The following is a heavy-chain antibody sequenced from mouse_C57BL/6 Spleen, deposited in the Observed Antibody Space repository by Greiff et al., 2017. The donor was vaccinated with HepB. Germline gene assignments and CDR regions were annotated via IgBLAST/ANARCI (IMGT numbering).Heavy chain of an antibody. CDR2: ISDGGSYT. CDR1: GFTFSSYA. D-gene: IGHD2-2*01. CDR3: ARDRVSTMVTTSFDY. Sequence: EVKLVESGGGLVKPGGSLKLSCAASGFTFSSYAMSWVRQTPEKRLEWVATISDGGSYTYYPDNVKGRFTISRDNAKNNLYLQMSHLKSEDTAMYYCARDRVSTMVTTSFDYWGQGTTLTVSS. V-gene: IGHV5-4*01. J-gene: IGHJ2*01.